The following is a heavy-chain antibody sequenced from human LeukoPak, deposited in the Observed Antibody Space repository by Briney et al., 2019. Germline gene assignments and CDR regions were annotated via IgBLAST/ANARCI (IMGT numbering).Heavy chain of an antibody. CDR3: ARSPGRLGELSP. CDR2: MNPNSGNT. Sequence: GASVKVSCKASGYTFTSYDINWVRQATGQGLEWMGWMNPNSGNTGYAQKFQGRVTMTRNTSISTAYMELSSLRSEGTAVYYCARSPGRLGELSPWGQGTLVTVSS. J-gene: IGHJ5*02. D-gene: IGHD3-16*02. V-gene: IGHV1-8*01. CDR1: GYTFTSYD.